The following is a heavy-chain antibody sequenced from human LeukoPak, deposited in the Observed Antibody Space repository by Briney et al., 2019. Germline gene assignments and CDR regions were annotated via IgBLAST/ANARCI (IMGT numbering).Heavy chain of an antibody. Sequence: ASVKVSCKASGYTFTSYDINWVRQATGQGLEWMGWMNPNSGNTGYAQKFQGRVTMTRNTSISTAYVELSSLRSEDTAVYYCARVGSMVRGHLAYWGQGTLVTVSS. CDR3: ARVGSMVRGHLAY. CDR2: MNPNSGNT. V-gene: IGHV1-8*01. J-gene: IGHJ4*02. D-gene: IGHD3-10*01. CDR1: GYTFTSYD.